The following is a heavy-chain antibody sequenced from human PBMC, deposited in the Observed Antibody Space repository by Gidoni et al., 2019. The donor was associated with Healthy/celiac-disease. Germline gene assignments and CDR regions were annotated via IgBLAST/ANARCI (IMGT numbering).Heavy chain of an antibody. CDR1: GGSISSGGCY. CDR2: IYYSGCT. J-gene: IGHJ4*02. Sequence: QVQLQESGPGLVKPSQTLSLTCTVSGGSISSGGCYWCWPRQHPGKGLEWIGYIYYSGCTYYNPSLKSRVTISVDTSKNQLSRKLSAVTAADTAVYYGARVNVVVVAATRGGLDYWGQGTLVTVSS. D-gene: IGHD2-15*01. CDR3: ARVNVVVVAATRGGLDY. V-gene: IGHV4-31*03.